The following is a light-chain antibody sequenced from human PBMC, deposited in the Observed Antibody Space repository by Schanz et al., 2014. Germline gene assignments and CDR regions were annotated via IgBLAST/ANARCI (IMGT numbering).Light chain of an antibody. CDR3: SSFTSSSPWV. V-gene: IGLV2-14*01. CDR1: SSDVGGYNY. J-gene: IGLJ3*02. CDR2: DVS. Sequence: QSALTQPASVSGSPGQSITISCTGTSSDVGGYNYVSWYQQHPGKAPKLMIYDVSNRPSGVSNRFSGSKSGNTASLTISGLRAEDEADYYCSSFTSSSPWVFGGGTKLT.